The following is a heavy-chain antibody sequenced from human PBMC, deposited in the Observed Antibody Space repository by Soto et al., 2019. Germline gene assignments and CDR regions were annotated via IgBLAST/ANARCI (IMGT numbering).Heavy chain of an antibody. J-gene: IGHJ6*02. CDR3: ARDARGTRGFDEMDI. Sequence: ASVKVCCKASGYIFTGYHIHWLRQAPGRGLEWMGWINPNSGDTEYAQNFQGRVTMTRDTSFNLVYMEMSGLMSDDTAVYYCARDARGTRGFDEMDIWGQGTTVTVSS. D-gene: IGHD3-9*01. CDR1: GYIFTGYH. V-gene: IGHV1-2*02. CDR2: INPNSGDT.